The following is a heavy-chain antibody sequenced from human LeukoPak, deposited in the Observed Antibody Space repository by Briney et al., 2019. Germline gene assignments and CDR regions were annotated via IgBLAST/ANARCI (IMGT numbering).Heavy chain of an antibody. V-gene: IGHV4-34*01. Sequence: SETLSLTCTVSGGSISSYYWSWIRQPPGKGLEWIGEINHSGSTNYNPSLKSRVTISVDTSKNQFSLKLSSVTAADTAVYYCARGISIVVVTAVTYNWFDPWGQGTLVTVSS. CDR2: INHSGST. CDR1: GGSISSYY. J-gene: IGHJ5*02. CDR3: ARGISIVVVTAVTYNWFDP. D-gene: IGHD2-21*02.